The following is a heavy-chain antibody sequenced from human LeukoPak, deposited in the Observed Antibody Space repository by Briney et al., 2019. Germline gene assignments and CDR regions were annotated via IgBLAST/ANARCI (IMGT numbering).Heavy chain of an antibody. J-gene: IGHJ4*02. Sequence: RRSGPTLVNPTQTLTLTCTFSGFSLSTSGVCVSWIRQPPGKALDWLALIDWDDEKFYRTSLKTRLTISKDTSKNQVVLTVTNMDPVDTATYYCARTGPVPALYYFDYWGQGTLVTVSS. V-gene: IGHV2-70*13. CDR2: IDWDDEK. CDR3: ARTGPVPALYYFDY. D-gene: IGHD6-6*01. CDR1: GFSLSTSGVC.